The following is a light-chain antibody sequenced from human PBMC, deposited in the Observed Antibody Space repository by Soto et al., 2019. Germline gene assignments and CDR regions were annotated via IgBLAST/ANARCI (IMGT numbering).Light chain of an antibody. CDR3: QQYGRSYT. V-gene: IGKV3-20*01. CDR2: GAS. CDR1: QSVSSNY. J-gene: IGKJ2*01. Sequence: EIVLTQSPGTLSLSPGERATLSCRASQSVSSNYLAWYQQKAGQAPRLLIYGASNRATGIPDRFSGSGSGTDFTITISRLEPEDFAVYYSQQYGRSYTFGQGTKLEIK.